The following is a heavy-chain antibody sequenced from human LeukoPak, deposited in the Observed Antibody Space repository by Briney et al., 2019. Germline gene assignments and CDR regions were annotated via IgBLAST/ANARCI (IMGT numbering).Heavy chain of an antibody. D-gene: IGHD5-18*01. CDR1: GYTFTGNY. V-gene: IGHV1-46*01. J-gene: IGHJ3*02. Sequence: ASGKVSCKASGYTFTGNYMHWVRQAPGQGLEWLGIINPSGGSTSYAQEFRGRVTMTRDTSTSTVYMELSSLRSEDTAVYYCARSGYRTAFDIWGQGTMVTVSS. CDR2: INPSGGST. CDR3: ARSGYRTAFDI.